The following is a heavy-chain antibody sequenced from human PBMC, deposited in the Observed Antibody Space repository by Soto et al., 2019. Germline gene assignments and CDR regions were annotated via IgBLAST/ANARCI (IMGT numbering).Heavy chain of an antibody. V-gene: IGHV1-3*01. CDR3: ARDVGFWSGYSYYFGY. Sequence: ASVKVSCKASGYTFTSYAMHWVRQAPGQRLEWMGWINAGNGNTKYSQKFQGRVTITRDTSASTAYMELSSLRSEDTAVYYCARDVGFWSGYSYYFGYWGQGTLVTVSS. D-gene: IGHD3-3*01. CDR1: GYTFTSYA. CDR2: INAGNGNT. J-gene: IGHJ4*02.